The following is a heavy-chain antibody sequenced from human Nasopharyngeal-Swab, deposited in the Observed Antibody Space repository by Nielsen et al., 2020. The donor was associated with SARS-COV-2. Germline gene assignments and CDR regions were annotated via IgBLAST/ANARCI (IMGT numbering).Heavy chain of an antibody. CDR3: ARDEGTVVVPAADYYYTDV. V-gene: IGHV3-7*03. CDR2: IKQDGSEK. Sequence: GESLKISCAASGFTFSSYWMSWVRQAPGKGLEWVANIKQDGSEKYYVDSVKGRFTISRDNAKNSLYLQMNSLRAEDTAVYYCARDEGTVVVPAADYYYTDVWGKGTTVTVSS. J-gene: IGHJ6*03. CDR1: GFTFSSYW. D-gene: IGHD2-2*01.